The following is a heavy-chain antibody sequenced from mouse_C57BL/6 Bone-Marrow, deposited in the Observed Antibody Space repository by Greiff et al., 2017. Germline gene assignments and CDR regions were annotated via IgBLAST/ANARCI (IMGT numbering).Heavy chain of an antibody. CDR1: GYTFTSYW. Sequence: QVQLQQPGAELVKPGASVKLSCKASGYTFTSYWMHWVKQRPGQGLEWIGMIHPNSGSTNYNEKFKSKATLTVDKSSSTAYMQLSSLTSEDSAVYYCAPIYSNLFYWYFDVWGTGTTGTVSS. V-gene: IGHV1-64*01. CDR3: APIYSNLFYWYFDV. CDR2: IHPNSGST. J-gene: IGHJ1*03. D-gene: IGHD2-5*01.